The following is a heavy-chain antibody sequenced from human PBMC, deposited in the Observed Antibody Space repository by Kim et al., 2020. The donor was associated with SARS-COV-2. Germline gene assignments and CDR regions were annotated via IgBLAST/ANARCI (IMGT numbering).Heavy chain of an antibody. J-gene: IGHJ4*02. D-gene: IGHD6-13*01. V-gene: IGHV3-30*02. CDR3: AKAPRAAAGHFDY. Sequence: YADSGKCRFTISRDNSKNTLYLQMNSLRAEDTAVYYCAKAPRAAAGHFDYWGQGTLVTVSS.